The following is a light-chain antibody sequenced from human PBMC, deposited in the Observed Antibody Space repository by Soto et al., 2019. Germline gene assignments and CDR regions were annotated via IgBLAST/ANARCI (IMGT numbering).Light chain of an antibody. CDR3: GSYTTSDTLA. CDR2: DVD. V-gene: IGLV2-14*03. Sequence: QSALTQPASVSGSPGQPITISCTGSYSDVGGYNSVSWYQQHPGKAPKLMIYDVDNRPSGVSNRFSGSKSGNTASLTISGLQTEDEADYYCGSYTTSDTLAFGEGTKLTVL. CDR1: YSDVGGYNS. J-gene: IGLJ2*01.